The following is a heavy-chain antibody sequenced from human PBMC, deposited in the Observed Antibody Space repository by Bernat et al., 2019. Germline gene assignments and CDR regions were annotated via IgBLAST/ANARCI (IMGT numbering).Heavy chain of an antibody. CDR3: ARDRNDLTYDYGDYHDY. J-gene: IGHJ4*02. V-gene: IGHV3-21*01. Sequence: EVQLVESGGGLVKPGGSLRLSCAASGFTFSSYSMNWVRQAPGKGLEWVSSISSSSSYIYYADSVKGRCTISRDNAKNSLYLQMNSLRAEDTAVYYCARDRNDLTYDYGDYHDYWGQGTLVTVSS. CDR2: ISSSSSYI. CDR1: GFTFSSYS. D-gene: IGHD4-17*01.